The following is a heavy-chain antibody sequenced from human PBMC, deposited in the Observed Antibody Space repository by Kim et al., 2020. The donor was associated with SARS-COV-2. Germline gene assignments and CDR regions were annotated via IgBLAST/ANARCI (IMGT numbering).Heavy chain of an antibody. J-gene: IGHJ4*02. D-gene: IGHD6-13*01. Sequence: SQRFYVDSVKGRFTISRGNARNSLYLQMNSLRAEDTAVYYCSRTIGAAEAFWGQGNLVTVSS. CDR2: SQR. CDR3: SRTIGAAEAF. V-gene: IGHV3-7*03.